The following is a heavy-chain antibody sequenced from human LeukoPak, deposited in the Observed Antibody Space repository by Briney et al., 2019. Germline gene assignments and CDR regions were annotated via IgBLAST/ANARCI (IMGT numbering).Heavy chain of an antibody. J-gene: IGHJ4*02. CDR3: VRGQEVVYTPTFDY. Sequence: GGSLRLSXSASGFTFSTXXXXXXRQVPGXXXXXXXSIGTSGISTYYADSVTGRFIISRXNSKNSLSLQMNNLRPEDTAVYYCVRGQEVVYTPTFDYWGQGVLVTVSS. D-gene: IGHD2-8*02. V-gene: IGHV3-64D*09. CDR2: IGTSGIST. CDR1: GFTFSTXX.